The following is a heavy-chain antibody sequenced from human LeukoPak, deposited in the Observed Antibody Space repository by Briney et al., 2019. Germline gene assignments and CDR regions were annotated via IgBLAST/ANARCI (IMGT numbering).Heavy chain of an antibody. J-gene: IGHJ3*02. V-gene: IGHV4-38-2*02. CDR3: ARDPRAFDI. CDR1: GYSISSGYY. Sequence: SETLSLTCTVSGYSISSGYYWGWIRQPPGKGLEWIGSIYHSGSTYYNPSLKSRVTISVDTSKNQFSLKLSSVTAADTAVYYCARDPRAFDIRGQGTMVTVSS. CDR2: IYHSGST.